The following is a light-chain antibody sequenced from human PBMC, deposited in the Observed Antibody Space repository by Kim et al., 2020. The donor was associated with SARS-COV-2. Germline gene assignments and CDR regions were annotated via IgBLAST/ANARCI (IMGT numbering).Light chain of an antibody. V-gene: IGKV1-5*01. Sequence: ACVGDRVAITCRASQRISGRLAWYQQKPGKAPKVLIYDASSLKSGVPSRFSGSASGTEFTLTISSLQPDDFATYYSQQYNSYPRTFGQGTKLEI. CDR2: DAS. CDR3: QQYNSYPRT. CDR1: QRISGR. J-gene: IGKJ2*02.